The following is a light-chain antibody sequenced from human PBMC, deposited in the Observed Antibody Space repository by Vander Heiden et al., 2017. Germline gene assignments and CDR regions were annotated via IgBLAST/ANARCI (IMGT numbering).Light chain of an antibody. CDR1: SSDVGGYNY. CDR2: EVS. J-gene: IGLJ1*01. CDR3: SSYSSSSTL. Sequence: QSALTQPASVSGSPGQSITISCPRTSSDVGGYNYVSWYQQHPGKAPKLMIYEVSNRPSGVSNRFSGSKSGNTASLTISGLQAEDEADYYCSSYSSSSTLFGTGTKVTVL. V-gene: IGLV2-14*01.